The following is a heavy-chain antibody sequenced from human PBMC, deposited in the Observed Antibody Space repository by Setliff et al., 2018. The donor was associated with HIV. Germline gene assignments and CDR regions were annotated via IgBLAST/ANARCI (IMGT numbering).Heavy chain of an antibody. D-gene: IGHD3-16*01. V-gene: IGHV1-69-2*01. CDR3: VRQATFGGRIDY. J-gene: IGHJ4*02. Sequence: ASVKVSCKASGYTFTDYYMHWVQQAPGKGLEWMGRVEPQHGETIFAGKFQGRVTITADTSTDTAYMELSSLRSEDTAIYFCVRQATFGGRIDYWGQGTLVTVSS. CDR2: VEPQHGET. CDR1: GYTFTDYY.